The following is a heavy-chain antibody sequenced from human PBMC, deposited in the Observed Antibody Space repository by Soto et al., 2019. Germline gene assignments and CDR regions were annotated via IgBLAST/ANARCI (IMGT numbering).Heavy chain of an antibody. D-gene: IGHD2-15*01. J-gene: IGHJ6*02. CDR1: GFTFSSYS. Sequence: VQLVESGGGLVQPGGSLRLSCAASGFTFSSYSMNWVRQAPGKGLEWVSYISSSSSTIYYADSVKGRFTISRDNAKNSLYLQMNSLRDEDTAVYYCARVPLLQSPYYYYGMDVWGQGTTVTVSS. V-gene: IGHV3-48*02. CDR3: ARVPLLQSPYYYYGMDV. CDR2: ISSSSSTI.